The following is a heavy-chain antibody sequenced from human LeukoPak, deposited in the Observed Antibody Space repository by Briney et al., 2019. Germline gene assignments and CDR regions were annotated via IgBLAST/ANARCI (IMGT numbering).Heavy chain of an antibody. V-gene: IGHV4-59*12. D-gene: IGHD3-3*01. CDR3: ARGPARITIFGLQNYYYYGMDV. CDR2: IYYSGST. CDR1: GGSISSYY. J-gene: IGHJ6*02. Sequence: EPSETLSLTCTVAGGSISSYYWSWIRQPPGKGLEWIGYIYYSGSTNYNPSLKSRVTISVDTSKNQFSLKLSSVTAADTAVYYCARGPARITIFGLQNYYYYGMDVWGQGTTVTVSS.